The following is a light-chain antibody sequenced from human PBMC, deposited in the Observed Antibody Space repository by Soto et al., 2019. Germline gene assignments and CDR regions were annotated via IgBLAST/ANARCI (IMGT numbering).Light chain of an antibody. CDR3: VSFTTSRSYV. Sequence: QSAPTQPPSVSGSPGQSITISCTGTSSDVGAYIFVSWYQQHPGKAPKLMIYDIINRPSGVSNRFSGSKSGNTASLTISGLQAEDEADYYCVSFTTSRSYVFGTGTKPPS. CDR2: DII. CDR1: SSDVGAYIF. V-gene: IGLV2-14*03. J-gene: IGLJ1*01.